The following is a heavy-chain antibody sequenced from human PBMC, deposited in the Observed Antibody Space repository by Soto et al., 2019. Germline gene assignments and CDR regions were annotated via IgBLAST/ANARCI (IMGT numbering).Heavy chain of an antibody. Sequence: SETLSLTYTVSGGSISSSSYYWGWIRQPPGKGLEWIGSIYYSGSTYYNPSLKSRVTISVDTSKNQFSLKLSSVTAADTAVYYCARRPNWGSPTSYFDYWGQGTLVTVSS. D-gene: IGHD7-27*01. CDR2: IYYSGST. J-gene: IGHJ4*02. V-gene: IGHV4-39*07. CDR3: ARRPNWGSPTSYFDY. CDR1: GGSISSSSYY.